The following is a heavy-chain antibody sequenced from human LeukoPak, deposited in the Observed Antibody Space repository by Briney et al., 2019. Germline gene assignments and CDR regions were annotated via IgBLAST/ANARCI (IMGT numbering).Heavy chain of an antibody. J-gene: IGHJ6*02. Sequence: SETLSLTCTVSRGSVKTYSWSWVRQPPGKGLEWIGYVSYSGAANYNPSLKSRVTISVDTSKNQFSLKLSSVAAADTAVYYCARHPVGPGGLDVWGQGTTVTVSS. V-gene: IGHV4-59*08. CDR1: RGSVKTYS. CDR2: VSYSGAA. CDR3: ARHPVGPGGLDV.